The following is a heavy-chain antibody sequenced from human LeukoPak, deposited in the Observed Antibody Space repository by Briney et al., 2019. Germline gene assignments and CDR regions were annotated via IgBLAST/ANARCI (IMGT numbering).Heavy chain of an antibody. CDR3: TRPQQGSSWYYSA. CDR2: IRSKANSYAT. Sequence: PGGSLRLSCAASGFTFSGSAMHWVRQASGKGLEWVGRIRSKANSYATAYAASVKGRVTIYRDDSKNRAYLQMNSLKTEDTAVYYCTRPQQGSSWYYSAWGQGTLVTVSS. V-gene: IGHV3-73*01. J-gene: IGHJ4*02. D-gene: IGHD6-13*01. CDR1: GFTFSGSA.